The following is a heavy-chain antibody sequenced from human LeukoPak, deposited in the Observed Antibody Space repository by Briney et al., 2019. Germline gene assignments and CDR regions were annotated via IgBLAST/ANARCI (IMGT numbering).Heavy chain of an antibody. CDR3: ARDGPSDSFDY. D-gene: IGHD3-3*01. CDR1: GGSISSYY. J-gene: IGHJ4*02. CDR2: IYTSGGT. Sequence: PSETLSLTCTVSGGSISSYYWSWIRQPAGKGLEWIGRIYTSGGTNYNPSLKSRVTISLDESKNQFSLKLSSVTAADTAVYYCARDGPSDSFDYWGKGTLVTVSS. V-gene: IGHV4-4*07.